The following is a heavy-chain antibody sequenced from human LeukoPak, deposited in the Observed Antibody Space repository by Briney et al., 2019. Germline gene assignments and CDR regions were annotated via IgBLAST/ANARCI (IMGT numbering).Heavy chain of an antibody. CDR1: GFTFSSYA. CDR3: ARGFTTP. D-gene: IGHD1-1*01. V-gene: IGHV3-30-3*01. CDR2: ISYDGSNK. Sequence: GRSLRLSCAASGFTFSSYAMHWVRQAPGKGLEWVAVISYDGSNKYYADSVKGRFTISRDNSENTLYLQMNSLRAEDTAVYYCARGFTTPWGQGTLVTVSS. J-gene: IGHJ5*02.